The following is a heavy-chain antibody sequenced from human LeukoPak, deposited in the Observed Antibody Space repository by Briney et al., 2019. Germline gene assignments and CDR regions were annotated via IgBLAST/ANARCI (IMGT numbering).Heavy chain of an antibody. CDR1: GFTFSSYW. D-gene: IGHD3-16*01. CDR2: INHNGNVN. CDR3: ARGGGLDV. J-gene: IGHJ6*02. Sequence: GGSLRLSCAVSGFTFSSYWMNWARQAPGKGLEWVASINHNGNVNYYVDSVKGRFTISRDNAKNSLYLQMSNLRAEDTAVYFCARGGGLDVWGQGATVTVSS. V-gene: IGHV3-7*03.